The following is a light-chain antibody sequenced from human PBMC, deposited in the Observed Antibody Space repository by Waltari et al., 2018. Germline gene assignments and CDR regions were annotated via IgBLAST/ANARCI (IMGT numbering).Light chain of an antibody. CDR1: SSDIGGHNY. CDR2: DVV. J-gene: IGLJ2*01. V-gene: IGLV2-14*01. CDR3: SSYASSK. Sequence: HSSLTHPSSFSGSPGQTITISCTGTSSDIGGHNYVSWYQQHQGKAPKLMIYDVVKRPSGVSNRFSGSKSGNTASLTISGLQAEDDAIYYCSSYASSKFGGGTKLTVL.